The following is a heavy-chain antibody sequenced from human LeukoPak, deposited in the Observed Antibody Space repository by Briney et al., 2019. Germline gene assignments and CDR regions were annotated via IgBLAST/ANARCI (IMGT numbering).Heavy chain of an antibody. CDR3: ARAPYFFDSSGCYPVYYYYGMDV. V-gene: IGHV4-30-4*01. D-gene: IGHD3-22*01. J-gene: IGHJ6*02. Sequence: PSQTLSLTCTVSGGSISSGDYYWSWIRQPPGKGLEWIGYIYYSGSTYYNPSLKSRVTISVDTSKNQFSLKLSSVTAADTAVYYCARAPYFFDSSGCYPVYYYYGMDVWGQGTTVTVSS. CDR2: IYYSGST. CDR1: GGSISSGDYY.